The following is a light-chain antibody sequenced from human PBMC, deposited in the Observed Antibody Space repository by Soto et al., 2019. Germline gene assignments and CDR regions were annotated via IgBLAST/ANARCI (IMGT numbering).Light chain of an antibody. J-gene: IGKJ5*01. CDR1: QRIDNF. CDR3: QQTYSTLFT. V-gene: IGKV1-39*01. CDR2: AAS. Sequence: EIHMTQSPSYLSASVGDRVTIACRASQRIDNFIPWYQQKPRKAPDLLIYAASNLQGGVPSRFSGSGSGTDFTLTISSLQPEDFAAYYCQQTYSTLFTFGQGTRLE.